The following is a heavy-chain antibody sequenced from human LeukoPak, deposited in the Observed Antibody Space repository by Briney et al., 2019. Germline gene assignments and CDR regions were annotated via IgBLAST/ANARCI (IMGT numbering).Heavy chain of an antibody. Sequence: GGSLRLSCEASGFTFDDYAMHWVRQAPGKGLEWVSGISWNSGSIGYADSVKGRFTISRDNAKNSLYLQMNSLRAEDTALYYCAKDISSSGTYYFDYWGQGTLVTVSS. CDR3: AKDISSSGTYYFDY. D-gene: IGHD3-22*01. CDR2: ISWNSGSI. V-gene: IGHV3-9*01. J-gene: IGHJ4*02. CDR1: GFTFDDYA.